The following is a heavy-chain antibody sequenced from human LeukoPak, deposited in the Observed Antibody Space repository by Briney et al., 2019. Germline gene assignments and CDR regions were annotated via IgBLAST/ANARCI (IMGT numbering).Heavy chain of an antibody. D-gene: IGHD3-10*02. CDR3: ARLFSPVNFDY. J-gene: IGHJ4*02. Sequence: SETLSLTCTVSGGSISSRSYYWGWIRQPPGKGLEWIGRIYYSGSTYYSPSIKSRVTISVDTSKNQFSLKLSSVTAADTAVYYCARLFSPVNFDYWGQGTLVTVSS. V-gene: IGHV4-39*01. CDR2: IYYSGST. CDR1: GGSISSRSYY.